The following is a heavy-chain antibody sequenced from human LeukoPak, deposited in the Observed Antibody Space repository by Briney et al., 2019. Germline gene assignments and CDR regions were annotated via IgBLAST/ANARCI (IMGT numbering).Heavy chain of an antibody. Sequence: SETLSLTCTVSVGSISSGGYYWSWIRQPPGKGLEWIGSGYHIGSTYFNPSLRSRVTILIDIFKNQFSLKMSSVTAADTAIYYCARVGDYGDYVNWFDPWGPGTLVTVSS. D-gene: IGHD4-17*01. CDR3: ARVGDYGDYVNWFDP. CDR2: GYHIGST. V-gene: IGHV4-39*07. J-gene: IGHJ5*02. CDR1: VGSISSGGYY.